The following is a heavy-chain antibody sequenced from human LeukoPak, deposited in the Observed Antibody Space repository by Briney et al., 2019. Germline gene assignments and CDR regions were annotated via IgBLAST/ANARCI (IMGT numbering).Heavy chain of an antibody. CDR2: IYYSGST. V-gene: IGHV4-59*01. D-gene: IGHD3-16*01. J-gene: IGHJ4*02. Sequence: KASETLSLTCTVSGGSISSYYWSWIRQPPGKGLEWIGYIYYSGSTNYNPSLKSRVTISVDTSKNQFSLKLSSVTAADTAVYYCARDHWALRAFDYWGQGTLVTVSS. CDR1: GGSISSYY. CDR3: ARDHWALRAFDY.